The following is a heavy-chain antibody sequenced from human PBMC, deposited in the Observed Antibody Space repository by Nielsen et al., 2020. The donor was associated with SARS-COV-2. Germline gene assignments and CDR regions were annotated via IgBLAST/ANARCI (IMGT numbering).Heavy chain of an antibody. CDR2: INPNSGGT. J-gene: IGHJ4*02. CDR3: ARGPRGVVPATMTSDFDY. V-gene: IGHV1-2*04. Sequence: ASVKVSCKASGYTFTSYGISWVRQAPGQGLEWMGWINPNSGGTNYAQKFQGWVTMTRDTSISTAYMELSRLRSDDTAVYYCARGPRGVVPATMTSDFDYWGQGTLVTVSS. D-gene: IGHD2-2*01. CDR1: GYTFTSYG.